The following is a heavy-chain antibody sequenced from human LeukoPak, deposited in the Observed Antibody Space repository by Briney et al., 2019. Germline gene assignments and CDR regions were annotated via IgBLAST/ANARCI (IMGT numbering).Heavy chain of an antibody. V-gene: IGHV3-23*01. CDR3: AKDRAGYSGARGFDY. J-gene: IGHJ4*02. D-gene: IGHD5-12*01. CDR1: GITLSNYG. Sequence: PGGSLRLSCAVSGITLSNYGMSWVRQAPGKGLEWVSGVSGGGDTTYYADSVKGRFTISRDSSKNTLHLQMNGLRAEDTAIYYCAKDRAGYSGARGFDYWGQGTLVTVSS. CDR2: VSGGGDTT.